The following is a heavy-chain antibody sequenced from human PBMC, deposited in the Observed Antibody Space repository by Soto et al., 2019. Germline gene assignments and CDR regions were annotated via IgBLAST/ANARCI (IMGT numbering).Heavy chain of an antibody. CDR3: AKDGAWLRRRWPMQH. CDR2: IWYDGSNK. CDR1: GFPFSGYG. Sequence: QVQLVESGGGVVQPGRSLRLSCAPSGFPFSGYGMHWVRQAPGKGLEWVAVIWYDGSNKNYADSVKGRFTISRDNSKNTLYLQMNSLRAEDTAMYFCAKDGAWLRRRWPMQHWGQGTLVTVSS. V-gene: IGHV3-33*06. J-gene: IGHJ1*01. D-gene: IGHD2-2*01.